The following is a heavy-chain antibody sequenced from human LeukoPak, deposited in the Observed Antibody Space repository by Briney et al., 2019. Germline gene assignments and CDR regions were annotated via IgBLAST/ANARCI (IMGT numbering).Heavy chain of an antibody. CDR1: GYTFTGYY. CDR3: ARDPYDILTGYSDYYYYYYMDV. CDR2: INLNSGGT. J-gene: IGHJ6*03. V-gene: IGHV1-2*02. D-gene: IGHD3-9*01. Sequence: ASVKVSCKASGYTFTGYYMHWVRQAPGQGLEWMGWINLNSGGTNYAQKFQGRVTMTRDTSISTAYMELSRLRSDDTAVYYCARDPYDILTGYSDYYYYYYMDVWGKGTTVTISS.